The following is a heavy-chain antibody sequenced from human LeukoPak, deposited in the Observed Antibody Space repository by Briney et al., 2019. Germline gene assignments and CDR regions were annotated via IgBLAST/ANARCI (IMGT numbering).Heavy chain of an antibody. CDR1: EYSFTSYW. Sequence: HGESLKISCKGSEYSFTSYWIGWVRQMPGKGLEWMGIIYPGDSDTRYSPSFQGQVTISADKSISTAYLQWSSLKASDTAMYYCARRPEYSSGWYYFDYWGQGTLVTVSS. V-gene: IGHV5-51*01. CDR3: ARRPEYSSGWYYFDY. D-gene: IGHD6-19*01. J-gene: IGHJ4*02. CDR2: IYPGDSDT.